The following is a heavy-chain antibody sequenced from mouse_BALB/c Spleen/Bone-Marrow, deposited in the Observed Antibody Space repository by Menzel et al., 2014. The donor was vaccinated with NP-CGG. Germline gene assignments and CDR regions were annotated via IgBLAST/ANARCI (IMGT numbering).Heavy chain of an antibody. Sequence: SGTVLARPGASVKMSCKASDYTFTSYRMHWLKQRPGQGLEWIGAIYPGNSDTSYNQKFKGKAELTAVTSTSTAYMDLSILTNEDSAVYYCTLAYFGQGDWFFDVWGAGTTVTVSS. J-gene: IGHJ1*01. CDR1: DYTFTSYR. D-gene: IGHD2-10*01. CDR2: IYPGNSDT. CDR3: TLAYFGQGDWFFDV. V-gene: IGHV1-5*01.